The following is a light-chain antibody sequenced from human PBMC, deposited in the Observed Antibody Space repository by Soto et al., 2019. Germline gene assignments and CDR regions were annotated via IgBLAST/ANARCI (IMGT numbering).Light chain of an antibody. V-gene: IGKV1-12*01. CDR2: VAS. Sequence: DIQLTQSPSSVSASVGDRVTITCRASQDIGTWLAWYQQKPGKAPKLLIYVASNLQSGVPSRFSGAGSGTDFNLTITSLQPEDFSTYHCQQADSFPFTFGPWTKLDFK. CDR1: QDIGTW. CDR3: QQADSFPFT. J-gene: IGKJ3*01.